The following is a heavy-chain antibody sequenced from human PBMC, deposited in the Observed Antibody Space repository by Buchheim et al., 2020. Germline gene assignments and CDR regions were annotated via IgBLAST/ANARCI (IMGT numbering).Heavy chain of an antibody. V-gene: IGHV3-30*18. J-gene: IGHJ4*02. Sequence: QVQLVESGGGVVQPGRSLRLSCAASGFTFRKYGTHWVRQAPGKGLEWVAFISSDGSNKEYADSVKGRFIISRDNSRDALYLQMSSPRTEDTAVYYCAKDKWLFDYWGQGTL. D-gene: IGHD5-24*01. CDR2: ISSDGSNK. CDR3: AKDKWLFDY. CDR1: GFTFRKYG.